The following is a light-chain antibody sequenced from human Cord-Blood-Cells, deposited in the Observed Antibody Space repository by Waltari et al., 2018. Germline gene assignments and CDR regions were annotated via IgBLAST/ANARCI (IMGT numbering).Light chain of an antibody. CDR2: GKN. V-gene: IGLV3-19*01. J-gene: IGLJ2*01. CDR1: SLRSYY. CDR3: NSRDSSGNPPVV. Sequence: SSELTQDPAVSVALGQTVRITCQGDSLRSYYASWYQQKPGQAPVLVIYGKNNRPSVIPDRFSGSSSGNTASLTITGAQAEDEADYYCNSRDSSGNPPVVFGGGTKLTVL.